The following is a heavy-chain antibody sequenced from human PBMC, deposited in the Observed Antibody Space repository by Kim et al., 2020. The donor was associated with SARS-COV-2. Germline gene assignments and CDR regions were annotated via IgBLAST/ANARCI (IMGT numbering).Heavy chain of an antibody. CDR3: ARVGVVGVTGAVDV. V-gene: IGHV4-34*01. J-gene: IGHJ6*02. Sequence: NPSLTSRVTISVDTSKNQFSRKLRSVTAADTAVYYCARVGVVGVTGAVDVWGQGTTVTVS. D-gene: IGHD1-26*01.